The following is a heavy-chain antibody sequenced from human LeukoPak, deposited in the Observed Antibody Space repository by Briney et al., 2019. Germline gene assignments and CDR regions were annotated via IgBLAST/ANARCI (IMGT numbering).Heavy chain of an antibody. D-gene: IGHD1-26*01. CDR2: ISSNGGST. CDR1: GFTFSSYA. J-gene: IGHJ4*02. CDR3: ARVGATELLDY. Sequence: PGGSLRLSCAASGFTFSSYAMHWVRQAPGKELEYVSAISSNGGSTYYANSVKGRFTISRDNSKNTLYLQMGSLRAEDMAVYYCARVGATELLDYWGQGTLVTVSS. V-gene: IGHV3-64*01.